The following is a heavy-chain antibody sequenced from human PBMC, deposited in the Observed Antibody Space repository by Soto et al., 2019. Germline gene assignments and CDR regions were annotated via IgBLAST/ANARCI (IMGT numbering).Heavy chain of an antibody. Sequence: SETLSLTCTVSGGSISSSSYYWGWIRQPPGKGLEWIGSIYYSGSTYYNPSLKSRVTISVDTSKNQFSLKLSSVTAADTAVYYCASGTAAEDYYYYGMDVWGQGTTVTVAS. J-gene: IGHJ6*02. D-gene: IGHD6-13*01. CDR3: ASGTAAEDYYYYGMDV. CDR1: GGSISSSSYY. V-gene: IGHV4-39*01. CDR2: IYYSGST.